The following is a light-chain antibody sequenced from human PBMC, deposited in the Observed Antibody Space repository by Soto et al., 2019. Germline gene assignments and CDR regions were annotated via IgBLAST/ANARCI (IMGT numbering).Light chain of an antibody. J-gene: IGLJ2*01. CDR2: VNT. CDR1: SSNIGAGSD. Sequence: QSVLTQPPSVSGAPGQRVTISCTGSSSNIGAGSDVHWYQQLPGEAPKLLIYVNTNRPSGVPDRFSGSRSGTSASLAITGLQAEDEADYYCTAWDDSLNVLVFGGGTKLTVL. CDR3: TAWDDSLNVLV. V-gene: IGLV1-40*01.